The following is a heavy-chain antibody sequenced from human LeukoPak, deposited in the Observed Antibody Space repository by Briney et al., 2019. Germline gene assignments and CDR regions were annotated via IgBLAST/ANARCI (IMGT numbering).Heavy chain of an antibody. V-gene: IGHV3-33*05. J-gene: IGHJ4*02. CDR3: ARELSQIVWGGLDY. Sequence: GGSLRLSCAASVFIFSHYCMHWVRQAPCKGLEWVAVIQNDASTENFADSVKGRFTISRDNSKNTVFLQMNSLRVEDTAVYYCARELSQIVWGGLDYGGQGTLVSVSS. CDR2: IQNDASTE. D-gene: IGHD2-21*01. CDR1: VFIFSHYC.